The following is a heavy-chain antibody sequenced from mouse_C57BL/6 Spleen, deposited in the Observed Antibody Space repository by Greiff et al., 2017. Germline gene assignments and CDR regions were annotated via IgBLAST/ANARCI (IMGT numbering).Heavy chain of an antibody. V-gene: IGHV1-59*01. Sequence: QVQLQQPGAELVRPGTSVKLSCKASGYTFTSYWMHWVTQRPGQGLEWIGVIDPSDSYTNYNQKFKGKATLTVDTSSSTAYMQLSRLTSEDSAVYYCARRRVYYGSSFFDYWGQGTTLTVSS. CDR3: ARRRVYYGSSFFDY. CDR1: GYTFTSYW. J-gene: IGHJ2*01. D-gene: IGHD1-1*01. CDR2: IDPSDSYT.